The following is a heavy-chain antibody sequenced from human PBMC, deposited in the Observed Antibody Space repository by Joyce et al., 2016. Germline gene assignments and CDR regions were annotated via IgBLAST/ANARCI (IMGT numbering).Heavy chain of an antibody. V-gene: IGHV3-74*01. CDR1: GFSFSGYW. CDR3: VRGISARPGGPNWFDP. CDR2: INTDGSST. D-gene: IGHD6-6*01. Sequence: EVQLVESGGGLVQPGGSLRLPCAASGFSFSGYWIQWVRQAPGKGLVGVARINTDGSSTRFADSVKGRFTISRDNAKNTLYLQMNSLRAEDTAVYYCVRGISARPGGPNWFDPWGQGTLVTVSS. J-gene: IGHJ5*02.